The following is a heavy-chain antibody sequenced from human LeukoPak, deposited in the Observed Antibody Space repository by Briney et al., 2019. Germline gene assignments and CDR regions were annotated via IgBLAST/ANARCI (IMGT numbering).Heavy chain of an antibody. CDR2: IRYDGSNK. CDR3: ANTYYYGSGSYYPFDY. V-gene: IGHV3-30*02. Sequence: GGSLRLSCAASGFTFSSYGMHWVRQAPGKGLEWVAFIRYDGSNKYYADSVKGRFTISRDNSKNTLYLQMNSLRAEDTAVYYCANTYYYGSGSYYPFDYWGQGTPVTVSS. CDR1: GFTFSSYG. J-gene: IGHJ4*02. D-gene: IGHD3-10*01.